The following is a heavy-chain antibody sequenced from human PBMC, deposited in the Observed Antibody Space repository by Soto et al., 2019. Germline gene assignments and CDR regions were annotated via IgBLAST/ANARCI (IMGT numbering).Heavy chain of an antibody. V-gene: IGHV3-23*01. J-gene: IGHJ6*03. CDR2: ISGSGGST. CDR1: GFTFSSYA. Sequence: GGSLRLSCAASGFTFSSYAMSWVRQAPGKGLEWVSAISGSGGSTYYADSVKGRFTISRDNSKNTLYLQMNSLRAEDTAVYSCAKSPTTGATTEYYYYYYMDVWGKGTTVTVSS. D-gene: IGHD1-26*01. CDR3: AKSPTTGATTEYYYYYYMDV.